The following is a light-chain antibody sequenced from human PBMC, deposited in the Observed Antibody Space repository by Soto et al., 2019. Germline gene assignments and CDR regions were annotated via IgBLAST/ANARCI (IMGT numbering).Light chain of an antibody. J-gene: IGKJ5*01. CDR2: VAS. V-gene: IGKV1-39*01. Sequence: DIQMTQSPSSLSASVGDRVTITCRASQNIINYLNWYQQKPGKAPQLLIYVASRLESGVPSRFSARGYGTAFTLTISSLQPDDFATYYCQQCYRAHHTLGKGTPREIK. CDR3: QQCYRAHHT. CDR1: QNIINY.